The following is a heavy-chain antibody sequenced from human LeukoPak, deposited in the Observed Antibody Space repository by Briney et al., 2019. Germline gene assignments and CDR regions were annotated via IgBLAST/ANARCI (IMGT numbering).Heavy chain of an antibody. Sequence: TETLSLTCTVSGGSISSSRYYWGWIRQPPGKGLEWIGSFFYSGSTYYNPSLKTRVTISVDTSKNQFSLRLNSVTAADTAVYYCARVRGGVVAAVNCFDPWGQGTLVTVSS. D-gene: IGHD2-15*01. CDR3: ARVRGGVVAAVNCFDP. CDR1: GGSISSSRYY. CDR2: FFYSGST. V-gene: IGHV4-39*07. J-gene: IGHJ5*02.